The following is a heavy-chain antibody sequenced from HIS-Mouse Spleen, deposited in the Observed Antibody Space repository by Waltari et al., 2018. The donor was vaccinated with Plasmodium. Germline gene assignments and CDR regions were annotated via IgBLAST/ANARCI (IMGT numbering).Heavy chain of an antibody. CDR2: IYYSGST. Sequence: QLPLQGSDPGLVKPSETLSLTCPVPGRSIISSSSSLGWIGQPQGKGLEWVGSIYYSGSTYYNPSLKSRVTISVDPSKNQFSLKLSSVTAADTAVYYCASLPRVEEVTTPFYYYYYGMDVWGQGTTVTVSS. D-gene: IGHD4-4*01. V-gene: IGHV4-39*01. J-gene: IGHJ6*02. CDR1: GRSIISSSSS. CDR3: ASLPRVEEVTTPFYYYYYGMDV.